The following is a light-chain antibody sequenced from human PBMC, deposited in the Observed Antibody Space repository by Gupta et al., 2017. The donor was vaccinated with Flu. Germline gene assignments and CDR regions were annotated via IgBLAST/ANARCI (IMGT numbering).Light chain of an antibody. CDR2: EVS. CDR1: SSDVGGYNY. J-gene: IGLJ2*01. V-gene: IGLV2-14*01. Sequence: SALTQPASVSGSPGQSIAISCTGTSSDVGGYNYVSWYQQHPGKAPKLMIYEVSNRPSGVSHRFSGSKSGNTASLTISGLQAEDEADYYCTSYTTRSTLVVFGGGTKLTVL. CDR3: TSYTTRSTLVV.